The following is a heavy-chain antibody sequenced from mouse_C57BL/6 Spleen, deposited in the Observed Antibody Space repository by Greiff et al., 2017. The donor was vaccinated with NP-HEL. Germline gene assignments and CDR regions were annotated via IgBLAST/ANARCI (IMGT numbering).Heavy chain of an antibody. CDR3: ANYDSFAY. CDR1: GYSITSGYY. V-gene: IGHV3-6*01. CDR2: ISYDGSN. D-gene: IGHD2-4*01. Sequence: EVQLQESGPGLVKPSQSLSLTCSVTGYSITSGYYWNWIRQFPGNKLEWMGYISYDGSNNYNPSLKNRISITRDTSKNQFFLKLNSVTTEDTATYYCANYDSFAYWGQGTLVTVSA. J-gene: IGHJ3*01.